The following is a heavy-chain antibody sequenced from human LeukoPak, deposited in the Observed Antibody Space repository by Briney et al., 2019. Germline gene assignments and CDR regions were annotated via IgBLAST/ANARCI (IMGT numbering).Heavy chain of an antibody. V-gene: IGHV3-7*01. CDR3: ARWQVDDYVWGSYRPDAFDI. CDR1: GFTFISYW. D-gene: IGHD3-16*02. Sequence: GGSLRLSCAASGFTFISYWMSWVGQAPGKGRNWVAKIKQDGSEKYYVDSVKGRFTISRDNAKNSLYLQMNSLRAEDTAVYYCARWQVDDYVWGSYRPDAFDIWGQGTMVTVSS. J-gene: IGHJ3*02. CDR2: IKQDGSEK.